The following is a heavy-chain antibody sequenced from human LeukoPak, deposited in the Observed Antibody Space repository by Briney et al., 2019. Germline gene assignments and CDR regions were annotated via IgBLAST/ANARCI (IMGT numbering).Heavy chain of an antibody. CDR1: GFTFSIYA. V-gene: IGHV3-23*01. Sequence: QPGGSLRLSCAPSGFTFSIYAMSWVRHAPGKGLEWVSAISGSGGSTYYADSVKGRFTISRDNSKNTLYLQMNSLRAEDTAVYYCANQYSIAAPSGYWGQGTLVTVSS. CDR2: ISGSGGST. J-gene: IGHJ4*02. CDR3: ANQYSIAAPSGY. D-gene: IGHD6-13*01.